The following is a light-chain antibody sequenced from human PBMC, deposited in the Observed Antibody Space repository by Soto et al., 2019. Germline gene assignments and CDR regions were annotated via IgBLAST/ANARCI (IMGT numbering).Light chain of an antibody. CDR3: QQHNSYPLT. Sequence: DIQMTQSPSTLSAYVGDRVTITCRASQTVNSWLAWYQQKPGKAPKLLIYKASSLESGVPSRFSGSGSETEFTLTISSLQPDDFATYYCQQHNSYPLTFGGGTKVEIK. CDR1: QTVNSW. J-gene: IGKJ4*01. V-gene: IGKV1-5*03. CDR2: KAS.